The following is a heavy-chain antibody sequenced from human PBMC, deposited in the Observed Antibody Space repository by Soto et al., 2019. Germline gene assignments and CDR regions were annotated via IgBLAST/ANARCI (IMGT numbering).Heavy chain of an antibody. Sequence: SETLSLTCTVSGVSISSGGYYWSWIRQHPGKGLEWIGYIYYSGTTYYNPSLKSRVTISVDTSKNQFSLKLSSVTAADTAVYYCAKVVPAPMYGMDVWGQGTTVNVSS. D-gene: IGHD2-2*01. J-gene: IGHJ6*02. CDR1: GVSISSGGYY. CDR2: IYYSGTT. CDR3: AKVVPAPMYGMDV. V-gene: IGHV4-31*03.